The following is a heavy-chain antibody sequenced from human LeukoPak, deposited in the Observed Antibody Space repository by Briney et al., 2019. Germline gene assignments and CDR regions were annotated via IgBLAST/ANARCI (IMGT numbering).Heavy chain of an antibody. CDR3: ARDDIGYCSGGSCYSLDY. CDR1: GGTFSHHV. D-gene: IGHD2-15*01. V-gene: IGHV1-69*13. J-gene: IGHJ4*02. CDR2: IIPILATT. Sequence: GASVKVSCKASGGTFSHHVLSWVRQAPGQGLEWMGGIIPILATTNYAQKFQGRVTITADESTNTAYMELSSLRSEDTAVYYCARDDIGYCSGGSCYSLDYWGQGTLVTVSS.